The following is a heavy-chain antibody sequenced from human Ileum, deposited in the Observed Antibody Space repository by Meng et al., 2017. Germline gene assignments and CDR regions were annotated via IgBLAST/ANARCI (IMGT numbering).Heavy chain of an antibody. J-gene: IGHJ4*02. D-gene: IGHD2-2*01. CDR2: INTKTGNP. CDR3: TRDGYSDCSRTSCFDY. CDR1: GYTLTGYA. V-gene: IGHV7-4-1*02. Sequence: ASVKVSCKASGYTLTGYAINWLRQAPGQGLEWMGWINTKTGNPTYAQGFTGRLVFSLDTSVSTAYLQISGLKADDTAVYYCTRDGYSDCSRTSCFDYWGQGTLVTVSS.